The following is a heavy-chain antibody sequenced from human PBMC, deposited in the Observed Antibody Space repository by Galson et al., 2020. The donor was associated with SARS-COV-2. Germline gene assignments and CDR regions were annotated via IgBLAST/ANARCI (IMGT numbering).Heavy chain of an antibody. J-gene: IGHJ6*03. CDR1: GGSISSYY. D-gene: IGHD2-2*01. Sequence: SETLSLTCAVYGGSISSYYWSWIRQPPGQVLEWIGYIYYSGSTNYNPSLKSRVTISVDTSKNQFSLKLSSVTAADTAVYYCASVEDIVVVPASGLYYMDVWGKGTTVTVSS. CDR3: ASVEDIVVVPASGLYYMDV. CDR2: IYYSGST. V-gene: IGHV4-59*08.